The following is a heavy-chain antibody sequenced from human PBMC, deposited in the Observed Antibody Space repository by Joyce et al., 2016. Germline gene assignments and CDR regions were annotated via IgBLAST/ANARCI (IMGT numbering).Heavy chain of an antibody. J-gene: IGHJ1*01. CDR1: GGTFSSQT. CDR2: ILPIFATT. D-gene: IGHD5-24*01. CDR3: ARGRGATIGRDLQF. Sequence: QVFLEQSGAEVKKPGSSVKVSCKASGGTFSSQTINWLRQAPGHGLEWMGGILPIFATTNSAQKFQGRVAITADDSTATTSLELSSLRSDDTAVYYCARGRGATIGRDLQFWGQGTRLTVSS. V-gene: IGHV1-69*01.